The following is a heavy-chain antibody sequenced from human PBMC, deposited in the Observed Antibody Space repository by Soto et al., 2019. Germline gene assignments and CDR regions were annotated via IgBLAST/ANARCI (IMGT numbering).Heavy chain of an antibody. Sequence: EVQLVESGGGLVQPGGSLRLSCAASGFTFSTYDMHWVRQATGKGLEWVSAIGTTGNTYYPDSVKGRFTISRENAKNSLYLQTNSLRAEDTAVYYCAARYCSGTSCYPLDVWGQGTTVTVSS. J-gene: IGHJ6*02. CDR1: GFTFSTYD. CDR3: AARYCSGTSCYPLDV. D-gene: IGHD2-2*01. V-gene: IGHV3-13*01. CDR2: IGTTGNT.